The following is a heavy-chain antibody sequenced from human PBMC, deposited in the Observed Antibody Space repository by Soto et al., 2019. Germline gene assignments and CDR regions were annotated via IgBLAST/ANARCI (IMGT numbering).Heavy chain of an antibody. V-gene: IGHV4-4*07. J-gene: IGHJ6*02. CDR2: IYTSGSI. Sequence: QVQLQESGPGLVKPSETLSLTCTVSGGSISSYYWSWIRQPAGKGLEWIGRIYTSGSINYNPSLKSRVTMSVDTSKNQFSLRLNSVTAADTAVYFCAREWELISRGLDVWGQGTTVTVSS. D-gene: IGHD1-26*01. CDR3: AREWELISRGLDV. CDR1: GGSISSYY.